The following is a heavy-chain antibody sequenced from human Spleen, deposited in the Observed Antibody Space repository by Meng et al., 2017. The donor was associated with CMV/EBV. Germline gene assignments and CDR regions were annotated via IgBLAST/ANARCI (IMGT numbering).Heavy chain of an antibody. Sequence: GTFSRFAISWVRQAPGQGLEWMGGIIPIFGPANYAQKFQGRVTITTDESTSTAYMELSSLRSDDTAVYYCAHIYCSSTTCYPYYFDYWGQGTLVTVSS. CDR2: IIPIFGPA. J-gene: IGHJ4*02. CDR1: GTFSRFA. CDR3: AHIYCSSTTCYPYYFDY. D-gene: IGHD2-2*01. V-gene: IGHV1-69*05.